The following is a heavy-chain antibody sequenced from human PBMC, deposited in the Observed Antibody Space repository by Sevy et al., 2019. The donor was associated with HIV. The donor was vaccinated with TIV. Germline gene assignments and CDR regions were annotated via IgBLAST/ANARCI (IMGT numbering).Heavy chain of an antibody. CDR3: VKGTMEAIMDLYDPLDF. CDR1: GFTFDDYA. V-gene: IGHV3-9*01. CDR2: ITWSSNTV. Sequence: GGSLRLSCAASGFTFDDYAMHWVRQVPGKGLEWVSGITWSSNTVDYADSVKGRFTISRDNAKNSLYLQMNSLRADDTALYYCVKGTMEAIMDLYDPLDFWGRGTMVTVSS. J-gene: IGHJ3*01. D-gene: IGHD3-10*01.